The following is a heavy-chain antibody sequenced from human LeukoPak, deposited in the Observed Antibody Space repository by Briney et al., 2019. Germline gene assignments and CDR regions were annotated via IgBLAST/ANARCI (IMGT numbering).Heavy chain of an antibody. J-gene: IGHJ4*02. D-gene: IGHD6-13*01. Sequence: GGSLRLSCAASGFTFSNAWMSWVRQAPGKGLEWVGRIKSKTDGGTTDYAAPVKGRFTIPRDDSKNTLYLQMNSLKTEDTAVYYCTTDVLPIAAAGDPFDYWGQGTLVTVSS. CDR3: TTDVLPIAAAGDPFDY. CDR1: GFTFSNAW. CDR2: IKSKTDGGTT. V-gene: IGHV3-15*01.